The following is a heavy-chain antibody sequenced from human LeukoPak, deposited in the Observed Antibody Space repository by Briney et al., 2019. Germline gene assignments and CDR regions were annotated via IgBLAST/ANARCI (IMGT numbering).Heavy chain of an antibody. Sequence: GGSLRLSCAASGFTASSNYMSWVRQAPGKGLEWVSVIYSGGSTYYADSVKGRFTISRDNSKNTLYLQMNSLRAEDTAVYYCARDRSSNYGDGYFDYWGQGTLVTVSS. CDR1: GFTASSNY. V-gene: IGHV3-66*02. J-gene: IGHJ4*02. D-gene: IGHD4-11*01. CDR2: IYSGGST. CDR3: ARDRSSNYGDGYFDY.